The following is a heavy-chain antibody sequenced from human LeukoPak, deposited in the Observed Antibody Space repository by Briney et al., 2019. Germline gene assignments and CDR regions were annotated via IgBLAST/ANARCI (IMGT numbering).Heavy chain of an antibody. CDR3: MRDYMGWFDP. Sequence: GGSLRLSCVASGFSLSNFQMYWVRQAPGKGLEWVSIISLDGSTEFYADSVKGRFTISRDTASNTMHLEMNNLRIEDTAVYYCMRDYMGWFDPRGQGSLVTVSS. V-gene: IGHV3-30-3*01. CDR1: GFSLSNFQ. J-gene: IGHJ5*02. D-gene: IGHD3-10*01. CDR2: ISLDGSTE.